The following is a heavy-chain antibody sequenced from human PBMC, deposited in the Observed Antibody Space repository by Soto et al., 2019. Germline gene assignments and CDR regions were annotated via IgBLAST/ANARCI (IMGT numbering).Heavy chain of an antibody. Sequence: EVQLVESGGGLVQPGRSLRLSCAASGFTFDDYAMHWVRQAPGKGLEWVSGISWNSGSIGYADSVKGRFTISRDNANNSLYLQMNSLRAEDTALYYCAKDIGVATPWGWFDPWGQGTLVTVSS. V-gene: IGHV3-9*01. J-gene: IGHJ5*02. CDR2: ISWNSGSI. CDR1: GFTFDDYA. CDR3: AKDIGVATPWGWFDP. D-gene: IGHD5-12*01.